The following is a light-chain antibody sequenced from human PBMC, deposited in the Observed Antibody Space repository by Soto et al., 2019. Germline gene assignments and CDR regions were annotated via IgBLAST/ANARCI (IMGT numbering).Light chain of an antibody. J-gene: IGKJ4*01. V-gene: IGKV1-6*01. CDR1: QGVRDD. Sequence: IQMTQSPSSLSASVGDRVTITCRASQGVRDDVGWYQQKPGKAPKLLIYSASTVQSGVPSRFSGSGSGTDFTLTSSGLQHEDFATYYCLQESNYPLTFGGGTKVEIK. CDR3: LQESNYPLT. CDR2: SAS.